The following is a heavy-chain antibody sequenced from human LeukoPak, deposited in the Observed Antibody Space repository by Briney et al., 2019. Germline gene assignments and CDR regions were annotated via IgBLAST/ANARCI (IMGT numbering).Heavy chain of an antibody. J-gene: IGHJ4*02. Sequence: SQTLSLTCTVSGGSISSGGYYWSWIRQHPGKGLEWIGYIYYSGSTYCNPSLKSRVTISVDTSKNQFSLKLSSVTAADTAVYYCARGYLNPFMSIFDYWGQGTLVTVSS. D-gene: IGHD6-6*01. CDR1: GGSISSGGYY. V-gene: IGHV4-31*03. CDR2: IYYSGST. CDR3: ARGYLNPFMSIFDY.